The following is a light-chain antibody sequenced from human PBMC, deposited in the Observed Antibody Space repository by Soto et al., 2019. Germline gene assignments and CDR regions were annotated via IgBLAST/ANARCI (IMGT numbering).Light chain of an antibody. Sequence: QSALTQPASVSGSPGQSITISCTGSSSDIGAYDYVSWYQQHPGKAPKLMIYDVTNRPSGVSNRFSGSKSGSTASLTISGLQAEDEASYYCNSYTSSGALVFGGGTKLTVL. CDR2: DVT. J-gene: IGLJ2*01. V-gene: IGLV2-14*01. CDR3: NSYTSSGALV. CDR1: SSDIGAYDY.